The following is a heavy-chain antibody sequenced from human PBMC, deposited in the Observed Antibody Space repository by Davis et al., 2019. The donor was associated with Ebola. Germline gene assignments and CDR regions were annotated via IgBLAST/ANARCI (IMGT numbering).Heavy chain of an antibody. J-gene: IGHJ6*02. CDR1: GYTFTSYA. V-gene: IGHV1-3*01. CDR2: INAGNGNT. D-gene: IGHD2-15*01. CDR3: ARDQYCSGGSCYSRLQGDYYYYYGMDV. Sequence: ASVKVSCKASGYTFTSYAMHWVRQAPGQRLEWMGWINAGNGNTKYSQKFQGRVTITADKSTSTAYMELSSLRSEDTAVYYCARDQYCSGGSCYSRLQGDYYYYYGMDVWGQGTTVTVSS.